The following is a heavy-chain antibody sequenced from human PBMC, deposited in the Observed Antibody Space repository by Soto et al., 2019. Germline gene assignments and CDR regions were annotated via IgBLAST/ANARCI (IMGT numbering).Heavy chain of an antibody. Sequence: PSETLSLTCTVSGCSISSYYWSWIRQPAGKGLEWIGRIYTSGSTNYNPSLKSRVTMSVDTSKNQFSLKLSSVTAADTAVYYCARGASSGWVNWFDPWGQGTLVTVSS. CDR2: IYTSGST. J-gene: IGHJ5*02. CDR3: ARGASSGWVNWFDP. CDR1: GCSISSYY. V-gene: IGHV4-4*07. D-gene: IGHD6-19*01.